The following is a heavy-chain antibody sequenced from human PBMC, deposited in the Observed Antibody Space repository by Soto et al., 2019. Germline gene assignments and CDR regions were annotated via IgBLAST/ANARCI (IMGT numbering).Heavy chain of an antibody. D-gene: IGHD3-3*01. Sequence: QVQLQESGPGLVKPSGTLSLTCAVSGGSISSSYWWSWVRQPPGKGLEWIGEIYHSGSTNYNPSLKSRVTISVDKAKNQFSLKLSSVTAADTAVYYCAREGGGLIFGVVIGGMDVWGQGTTVTVSS. V-gene: IGHV4-4*02. J-gene: IGHJ6*02. CDR3: AREGGGLIFGVVIGGMDV. CDR1: GGSISSSYW. CDR2: IYHSGST.